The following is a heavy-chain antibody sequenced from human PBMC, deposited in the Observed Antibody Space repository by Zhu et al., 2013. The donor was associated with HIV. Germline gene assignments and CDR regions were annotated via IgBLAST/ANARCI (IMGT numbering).Heavy chain of an antibody. Sequence: QVQLVQSGAEVKKPGASVKVSCKASGYTISNYGISWVRQAPGQGLEWMGWISAYTGKTNYAQKFQDRVTMTTDTSTSTAYMELRNLRSDDSAVYYCARGGDIVVVVAGTRLNYYYGMDVVGPRDHGHRLL. D-gene: IGHD2-15*01. CDR3: ARGGDIVVVVAGTRLNYYYGMDV. CDR1: GYTISNYG. V-gene: IGHV1-18*01. J-gene: IGHJ6*02. CDR2: ISAYTGKT.